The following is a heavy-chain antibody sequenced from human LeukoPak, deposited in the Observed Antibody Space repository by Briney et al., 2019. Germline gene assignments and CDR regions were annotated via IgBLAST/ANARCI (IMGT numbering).Heavy chain of an antibody. D-gene: IGHD1-26*01. CDR1: GFTFSSYS. J-gene: IGHJ3*02. CDR2: ISSSSSYI. CDR3: ATCGWEPPNPFDAFDI. V-gene: IGHV3-21*01. Sequence: PGGSLRLSCAASGFTFSSYSMNWVRQAPGKGLEWVSSISSSSSYIYYADSVKGRFTISRDNAKNSLYLQMNSLRAEDTAVYYCATCGWEPPNPFDAFDIWGQGTMATVSS.